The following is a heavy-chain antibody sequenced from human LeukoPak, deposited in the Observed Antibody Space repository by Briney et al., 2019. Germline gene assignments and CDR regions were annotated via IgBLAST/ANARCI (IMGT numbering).Heavy chain of an antibody. Sequence: SETLSLTCSVSGYSINSGHYWGWIRQPPGKGLEWIGSIYHSGYTYYNPSLKSRVTISVDTSKNQFSLRLSSVTAADTAVYYCARVNCTNGVCYNSRGWFDPWGQGALVTVSS. J-gene: IGHJ5*02. V-gene: IGHV4-38-2*02. CDR2: IYHSGYT. CDR3: ARVNCTNGVCYNSRGWFDP. D-gene: IGHD2-8*01. CDR1: GYSINSGHY.